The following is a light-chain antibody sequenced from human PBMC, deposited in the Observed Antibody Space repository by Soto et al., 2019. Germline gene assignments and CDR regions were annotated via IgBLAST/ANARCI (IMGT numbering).Light chain of an antibody. CDR3: QQYNNWPPWT. CDR2: DAS. J-gene: IGKJ1*01. CDR1: QSINNF. Sequence: MTQSPSTLSASVGDRVTITCRASQSINNFLAWYQQKPGQAPRLLIYDASTRATGIPARFSGSGSGTEFTLTISGLQSEDFAVYYCQQYNNWPPWTFGQGTKVEIK. V-gene: IGKV3-15*01.